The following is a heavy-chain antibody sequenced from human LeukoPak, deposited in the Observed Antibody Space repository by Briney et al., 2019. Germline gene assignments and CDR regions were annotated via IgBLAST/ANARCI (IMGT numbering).Heavy chain of an antibody. Sequence: GGSLRLSCSASGFTFSSYAMHWVRQAPGKGLEYVSAISSNGGSTYYADSVKGRFTISRDNSKNTLYLQMSSLRAEDTAVYYCVKDKGGYFDRDNWFDPWGQGTLVTVSS. CDR3: VKDKGGYFDRDNWFDP. J-gene: IGHJ5*02. D-gene: IGHD3-9*01. CDR1: GFTFSSYA. CDR2: ISSNGGST. V-gene: IGHV3-64D*06.